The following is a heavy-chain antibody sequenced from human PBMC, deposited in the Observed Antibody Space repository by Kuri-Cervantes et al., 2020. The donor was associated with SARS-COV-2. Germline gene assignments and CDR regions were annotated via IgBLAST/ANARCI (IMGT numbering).Heavy chain of an antibody. J-gene: IGHJ6*03. CDR1: GYSFTSYW. CDR2: IYPGDSDT. CDR3: ARLDPWGVTNYYYYYMDA. D-gene: IGHD4-11*01. Sequence: GESLKISCKGSGYSFTSYWIGWVRQMPGKGLEWMGIIYPGDSDTRYSPSFQGQVTISADKSISTAYLQWSSLKASDTAMYYCARLDPWGVTNYYYYYMDAWGKGTTVTVSS. V-gene: IGHV5-51*01.